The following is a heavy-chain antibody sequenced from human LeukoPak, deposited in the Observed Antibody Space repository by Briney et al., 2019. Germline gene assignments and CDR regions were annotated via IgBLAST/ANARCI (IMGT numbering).Heavy chain of an antibody. CDR3: ATGSGTYSPDY. J-gene: IGHJ4*02. CDR1: GYTFARQY. V-gene: IGHV1-2*02. D-gene: IGHD3-10*01. CDR2: INPNSGDT. Sequence: ASVKVPCKASGYTFARQYLHWVRQAPGQGLEWMGWINPNSGDTNYAQKFQGRVTMTRDTSISTAYMELSRLTSDDTAVYYCATGSGTYSPDYWGQGTLVTVSS.